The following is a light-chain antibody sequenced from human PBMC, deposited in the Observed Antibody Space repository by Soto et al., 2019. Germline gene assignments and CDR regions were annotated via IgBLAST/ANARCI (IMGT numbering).Light chain of an antibody. CDR3: QQYGDSPFA. Sequence: EIVMTQSPDTLSVSPGERATLSCRASQSVSINLAWYQQKPGQAPRLLIYGTSTRANGIPARFSGSGSGTDFALTISRLEPEDSAMYYCQQYGDSPFAFGPGTKVDIK. CDR1: QSVSIN. J-gene: IGKJ3*01. V-gene: IGKV3-15*01. CDR2: GTS.